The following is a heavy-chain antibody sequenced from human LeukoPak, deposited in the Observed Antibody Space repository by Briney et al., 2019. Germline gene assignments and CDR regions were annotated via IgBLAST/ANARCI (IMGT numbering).Heavy chain of an antibody. CDR2: VYYSGTT. CDR3: ARLYLPATRFDY. V-gene: IGHV4-59*08. J-gene: IGHJ4*02. Sequence: AAETLSLTCAVSGGSITSYYWSWIRQVPGKGLEWIGYVYYSGTTNYNPSLKSRVTISVDSSKNQFSLKLTSVTAADTAVYYCARLYLPATRFDYWGQGTLVTVSS. CDR1: GGSITSYY. D-gene: IGHD5-24*01.